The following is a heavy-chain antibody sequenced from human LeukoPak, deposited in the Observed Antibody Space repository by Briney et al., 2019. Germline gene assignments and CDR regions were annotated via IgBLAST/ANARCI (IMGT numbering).Heavy chain of an antibody. D-gene: IGHD3-3*01. CDR1: GFTFSSYS. CDR2: ISSSSSYI. J-gene: IGHJ6*02. V-gene: IGHV3-21*01. Sequence: GGSLRLSCAASGFTFSSYSMNWVRQAPGKGLEWVSSISSSSSYIYYADSVKGQFTISRDNAKNSLYLQMNSLRAEDTAVYYCARGYLNVLRFLEWSRMHMDVWGQGTTVTVSS. CDR3: ARGYLNVLRFLEWSRMHMDV.